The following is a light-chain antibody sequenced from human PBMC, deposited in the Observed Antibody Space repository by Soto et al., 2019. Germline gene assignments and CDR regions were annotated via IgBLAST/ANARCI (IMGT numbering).Light chain of an antibody. CDR3: SSHTSSSTVV. V-gene: IGLV2-14*01. Sequence: QSALTQPASVSGSPGQSITISCTGTSSDVGGYNYVSWYLQHPGKAPKLMIYDVSNRPSGVSNRFSGSKSGNTASLTISGRQAEDDADYYCSSHTSSSTVVFGGGTKLTVL. J-gene: IGLJ2*01. CDR2: DVS. CDR1: SSDVGGYNY.